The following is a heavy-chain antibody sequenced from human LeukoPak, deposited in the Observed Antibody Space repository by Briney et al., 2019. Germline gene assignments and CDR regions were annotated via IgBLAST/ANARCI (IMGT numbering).Heavy chain of an antibody. CDR2: IRSKTYGGTT. CDR3: ARTGYYYVLDY. CDR1: GFNFSDSS. D-gene: IGHD3-22*01. J-gene: IGHJ4*02. V-gene: IGHV3-49*04. Sequence: GGSLRLSCTASGFNFSDSSINWVRQAPGKGLEWVGFIRSKTYGGTTDYAASVQGRFTISRDDSKSIAYLQMSSLKTGDTAIYYCARTGYYYVLDYWGQGSLVTVSS.